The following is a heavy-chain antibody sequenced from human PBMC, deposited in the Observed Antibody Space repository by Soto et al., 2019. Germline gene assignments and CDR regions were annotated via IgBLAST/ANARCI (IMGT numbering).Heavy chain of an antibody. D-gene: IGHD2-15*01. Sequence: QVQLVQSGTEVKKPGSSVAVSCQASAGTFNNHSLSWVRQAPGQGLEWMGRSIPILGRADYSQKFKGRLTLTVVKSTSTADMELSSLTSEDTAVYYCVIDLGYFDLWGQGTLVTVSS. J-gene: IGHJ4*02. V-gene: IGHV1-69*02. CDR3: VIDLGYFDL. CDR2: SIPILGRA. CDR1: AGTFNNHS.